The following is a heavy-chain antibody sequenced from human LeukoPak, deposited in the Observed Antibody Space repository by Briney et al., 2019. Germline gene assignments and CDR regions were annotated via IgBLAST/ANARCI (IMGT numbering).Heavy chain of an antibody. CDR1: GGSISSSSYY. CDR3: ARHNPHRYDFWSGPG. Sequence: PSETLSLTCTVSGGSISSSSYYWGWIRQPPGKGLEWSGSIYYSGSTYYNPSLKSRVTISVDTSKNHFSLELSSVTAADTAVYYCARHNPHRYDFWSGPGWGQGTLVTVSS. V-gene: IGHV4-39*01. J-gene: IGHJ4*02. CDR2: IYYSGST. D-gene: IGHD3-3*01.